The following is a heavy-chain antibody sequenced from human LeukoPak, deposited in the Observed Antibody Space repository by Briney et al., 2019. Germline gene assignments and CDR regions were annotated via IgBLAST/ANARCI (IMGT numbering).Heavy chain of an antibody. CDR3: ARTAYGGNYFDY. CDR2: IYSVGST. CDR1: GFTFSSYS. V-gene: IGHV3-66*01. J-gene: IGHJ4*02. Sequence: PGGSLRLSCAASGFTFSSYSMNWVRQAPGKGLEWVSVIYSVGSTYYADSVKGRFTISRDNSGNTLYLQMNSLRAEDTAVYYCARTAYGGNYFDYWGQGTLVTVSS. D-gene: IGHD4-23*01.